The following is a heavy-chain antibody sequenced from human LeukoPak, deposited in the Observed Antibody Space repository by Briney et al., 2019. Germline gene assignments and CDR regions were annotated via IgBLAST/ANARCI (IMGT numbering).Heavy chain of an antibody. J-gene: IGHJ4*02. CDR1: GFTFNYVW. CDR2: IRSRTDGGTT. Sequence: PGGSLRLFCAASGFTFNYVWMNWVRQVPGKGLEWVGRIRSRTDGGTTDYAAPVKGRFTISRDDSKKTLYLQMNSLRIEDTAVYYCAKGFGSYDSSDFDSWGQGTLVTVSS. CDR3: AKGFGSYDSSDFDS. V-gene: IGHV3-15*07. D-gene: IGHD3-22*01.